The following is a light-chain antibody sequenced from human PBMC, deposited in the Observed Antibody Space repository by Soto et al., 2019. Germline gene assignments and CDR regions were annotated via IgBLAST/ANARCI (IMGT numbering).Light chain of an antibody. V-gene: IGLV2-23*01. Sequence: QAVLTQPASVSGSPGQSITFSCTVASSDVGSYNLVSWYQQHPGKAPKFMIYEGNKRPSGVSNRFSGSQSGNTASLTISGLQAEDEADYYCFSYAGSTTSYVFGTGTKVTVL. CDR2: EGN. J-gene: IGLJ1*01. CDR3: FSYAGSTTSYV. CDR1: SSDVGSYNL.